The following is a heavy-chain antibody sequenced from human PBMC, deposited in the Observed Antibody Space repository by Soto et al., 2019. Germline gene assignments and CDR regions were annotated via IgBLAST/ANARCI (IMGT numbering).Heavy chain of an antibody. CDR3: ARGGYYDNVWGKLSHYGLDV. CDR1: GYTFIRYG. D-gene: IGHD3-16*01. CDR2: ISPYNDQT. Sequence: QVQLVQSASEVMKPGASVKVSCKASGYTFIRYGITWVRQAPGQRLEWMGWISPYNDQTNYAQKLQGRVTMTADTTTRTVYMQWRSLKSDDTAVYYCARGGYYDNVWGKLSHYGLDVWGQGTSVTVSS. J-gene: IGHJ6*02. V-gene: IGHV1-18*01.